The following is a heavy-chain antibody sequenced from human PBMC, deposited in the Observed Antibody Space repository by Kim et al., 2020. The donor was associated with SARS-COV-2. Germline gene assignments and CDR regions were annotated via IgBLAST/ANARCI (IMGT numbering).Heavy chain of an antibody. D-gene: IGHD4-17*01. J-gene: IGHJ4*02. V-gene: IGHV1-69*13. CDR1: GGTFSSYA. Sequence: SVKVSCKASGGTFSSYAISWVRQAPGQGLEWMGGIIPIFGTANYAQKFQGRVTITADESTSTAYMELSSLRSEDTAVYYCARGREMGTTGRFDYWGQGTLVTVSS. CDR3: ARGREMGTTGRFDY. CDR2: IIPIFGTA.